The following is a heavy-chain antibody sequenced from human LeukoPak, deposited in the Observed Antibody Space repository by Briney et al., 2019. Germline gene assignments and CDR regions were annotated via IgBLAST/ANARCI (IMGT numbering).Heavy chain of an antibody. D-gene: IGHD2-8*02. Sequence: GGSLRLSCVASGFILSTSEMNWVRQAPGKGLEWVSFIASDSTIYYADSVKGRFTVSRDNAKNSVYLLMNSLRTEDTAIYYCAGAWSRVDGFDIWGQGTMVTVSS. CDR3: AGAWSRVDGFDI. J-gene: IGHJ3*02. CDR1: GFILSTSE. V-gene: IGHV3-48*03. CDR2: IASDSTI.